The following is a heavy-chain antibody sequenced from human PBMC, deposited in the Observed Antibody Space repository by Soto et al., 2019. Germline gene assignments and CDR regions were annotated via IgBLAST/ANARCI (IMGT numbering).Heavy chain of an antibody. CDR2: MKGYSGKP. J-gene: IGHJ4*02. V-gene: IGHV1-8*01. Sequence: QVQLLQSGAEVKKPGASVKISCKASGYNFNNYEINWVRQAPAQGLEWMGWMKGYSGKPLYAQNVQGRLTLTRDTSTNTAYLELTSLAYEDTAIYFCARRRGESYYGLDYWGQGTLVTVSS. D-gene: IGHD1-26*01. CDR1: GYNFNNYE. CDR3: ARRRGESYYGLDY.